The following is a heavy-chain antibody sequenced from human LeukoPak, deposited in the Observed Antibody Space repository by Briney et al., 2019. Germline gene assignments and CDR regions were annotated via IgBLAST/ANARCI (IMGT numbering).Heavy chain of an antibody. D-gene: IGHD6-19*01. Sequence: KTGGSLRLSCAASGFTFRSYWMSWVRQAPGKGLEWVANIKLDGSEKRYVDSVKGRFTISRDNAKNSLYLQMNSLRAEDTAVYYCAREGGSGWYSGWFDPWGQGTLVTVSS. CDR3: AREGGSGWYSGWFDP. CDR2: IKLDGSEK. CDR1: GFTFRSYW. V-gene: IGHV3-7*01. J-gene: IGHJ5*02.